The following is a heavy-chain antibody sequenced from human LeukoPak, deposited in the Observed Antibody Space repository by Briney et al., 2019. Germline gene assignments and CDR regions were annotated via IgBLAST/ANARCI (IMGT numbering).Heavy chain of an antibody. CDR3: AKDIFSSSWESWYYFDY. CDR1: GFTFDDYA. V-gene: IGHV3-9*01. D-gene: IGHD6-13*01. J-gene: IGHJ4*02. CDR2: ISWNSGSI. Sequence: GGSLRLSCAASGFTFDDYAMHWVRQAPGKGLEWVSGISWNSGSIGYADSVKGRFTISRDNAKNSLYLQMNSLRAEDTALYYCAKDIFSSSWESWYYFDYWGQGTLATVSS.